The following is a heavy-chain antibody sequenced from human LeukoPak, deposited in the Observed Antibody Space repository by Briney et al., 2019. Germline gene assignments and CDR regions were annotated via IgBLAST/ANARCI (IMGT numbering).Heavy chain of an antibody. Sequence: PSETLSLTCTVSGGSISSYYWSWIRQPPGKGLEWIGYIYYSGSTNYNPSLKSRVTISVDTSKNQFSLKLSSVTAADTAVYYCARGEVVTAHNWFDPWGQGTLVTVSS. J-gene: IGHJ5*02. D-gene: IGHD2-21*02. V-gene: IGHV4-59*12. CDR2: IYYSGST. CDR1: GGSISSYY. CDR3: ARGEVVTAHNWFDP.